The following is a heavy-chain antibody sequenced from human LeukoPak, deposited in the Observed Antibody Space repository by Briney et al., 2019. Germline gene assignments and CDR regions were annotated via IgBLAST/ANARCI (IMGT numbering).Heavy chain of an antibody. D-gene: IGHD3-10*01. V-gene: IGHV3-48*03. J-gene: IGHJ4*02. CDR2: ISSSGSTI. Sequence: GGSLRLSCAASGFTFSSYEMNWVRQAPGKGLEWVSYISSSGSTIYYADSVKGRFTISRDNAKNSLYLQVNSLRPEDTAVYYCARGKYFYNSGSYYLFYFDCWGQGTLVTVSS. CDR3: ARGKYFYNSGSYYLFYFDC. CDR1: GFTFSSYE.